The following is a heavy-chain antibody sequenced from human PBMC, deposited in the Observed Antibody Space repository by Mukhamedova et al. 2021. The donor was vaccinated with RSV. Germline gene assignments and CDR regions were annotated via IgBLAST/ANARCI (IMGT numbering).Heavy chain of an antibody. D-gene: IGHD2-15*01. CDR3: ARDGDVVVVAALNRFDP. J-gene: IGHJ5*02. CDR2: EK. Sequence: EKYYVDSVKGRFTISRDNAKNSLYLQMNSLRAEDTAVYYCARDGDVVVVAALNRFDPWGQGTLVTVSS. V-gene: IGHV3-7*01.